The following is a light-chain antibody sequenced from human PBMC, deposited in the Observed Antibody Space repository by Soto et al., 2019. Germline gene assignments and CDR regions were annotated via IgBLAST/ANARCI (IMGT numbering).Light chain of an antibody. CDR3: QQYNNWPPRT. Sequence: EIVLTQSPATLSLSPGESATLSCRASQSVSSNLAWYQQKPGQAPRLLIYGASTRATGIPARFSGSGSGTEFTLTISSLQSEDFAVYYCQQYNNWPPRTFGQGTKV. V-gene: IGKV3-15*01. J-gene: IGKJ1*01. CDR1: QSVSSN. CDR2: GAS.